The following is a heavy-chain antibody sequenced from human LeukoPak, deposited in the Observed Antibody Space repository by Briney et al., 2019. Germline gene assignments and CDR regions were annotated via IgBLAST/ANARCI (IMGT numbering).Heavy chain of an antibody. V-gene: IGHV4-34*01. Sequence: SETLSLTCAVYGGSFSGYYWGWIRQPPGKGLEWIGEINHSGSTNYNPSLKSRVTISVDTSKNQFSLKLSSVTAADTAVYYCARGVEYSSSRLYYYYYYMDVWGKGTTVTISS. J-gene: IGHJ6*03. CDR2: INHSGST. CDR3: ARGVEYSSSRLYYYYYYMDV. CDR1: GGSFSGYY. D-gene: IGHD6-13*01.